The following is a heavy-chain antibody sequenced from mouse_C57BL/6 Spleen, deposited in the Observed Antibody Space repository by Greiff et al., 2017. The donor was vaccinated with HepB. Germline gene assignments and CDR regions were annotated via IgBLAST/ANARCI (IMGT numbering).Heavy chain of an antibody. J-gene: IGHJ4*01. CDR3: ARLDSSGFYAMDY. V-gene: IGHV5-6*01. CDR1: GFTFSSYG. CDR2: ISSGGSYT. Sequence: EVQVVESGGDLVKPGGSLKLSCAASGFTFSSYGMSWVRQTPDKRLEWVATISSGGSYTYYPDSVKGRFTISRDKAKNTLYLQMSSLKSEDTAMYYCARLDSSGFYAMDYWGQGTSVTVSS. D-gene: IGHD3-2*02.